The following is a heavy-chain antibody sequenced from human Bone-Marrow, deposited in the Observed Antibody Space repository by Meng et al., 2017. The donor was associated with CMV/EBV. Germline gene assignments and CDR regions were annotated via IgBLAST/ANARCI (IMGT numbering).Heavy chain of an antibody. Sequence: SETLSLTCAVYGGSFSGYYWSWIRQPPGKGLEWIGEINHSGSTNYNPSLKSRVTISVDMSKNEFSLKLTFVTAADTAVYYCARDGYCSGGSCYRYYGMDVWGQGTTVTVSS. CDR1: GGSFSGYY. V-gene: IGHV4-34*01. CDR2: INHSGST. CDR3: ARDGYCSGGSCYRYYGMDV. J-gene: IGHJ6*02. D-gene: IGHD2-15*01.